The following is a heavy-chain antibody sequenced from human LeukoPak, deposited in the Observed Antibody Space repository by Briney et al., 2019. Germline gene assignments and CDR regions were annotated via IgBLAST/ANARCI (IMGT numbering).Heavy chain of an antibody. V-gene: IGHV3-21*01. CDR1: GFTFSSYW. Sequence: GGSLRLSCAASGFTFSSYWMSWVRQAPGKGLEWVSSISSSSSYIYYADSVKGRFTISRDNAKNSLYLQMNSLRAEDTAVYYCASLYCTHTTCYYFDYWGQGTLVSVSS. CDR3: ASLYCTHTTCYYFDY. D-gene: IGHD2-2*01. CDR2: ISSSSSYI. J-gene: IGHJ4*02.